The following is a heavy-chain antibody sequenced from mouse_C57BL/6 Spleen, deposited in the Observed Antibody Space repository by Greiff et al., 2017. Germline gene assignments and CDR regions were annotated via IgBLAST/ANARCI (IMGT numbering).Heavy chain of an antibody. V-gene: IGHV1-54*01. CDR2: INPGSGGT. D-gene: IGHD3-2*02. CDR3: ARGGTAQATFDY. CDR1: GYAFTNYL. J-gene: IGHJ2*01. Sequence: VQLQQSGAELVRPGTSVKVSCKASGYAFTNYLIEWVKQRPGQGLEWIGVINPGSGGTNYNEKFKGKATLTADKSSSTAYMQLSILTYEDSAVYFCARGGTAQATFDYWGQGTTLTVSS.